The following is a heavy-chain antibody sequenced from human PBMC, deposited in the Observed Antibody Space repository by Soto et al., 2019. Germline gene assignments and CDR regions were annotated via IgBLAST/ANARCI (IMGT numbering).Heavy chain of an antibody. V-gene: IGHV4-59*01. D-gene: IGHD5-18*01. Sequence: SETLSLTCTVSGGSISSNYWSWIRQPPGKGLEWIGYFYYSGSTNYNPSLKSRVTISVDTSKNQFSLKLSSVTTAGTAVYYCARGEGYSYGLDYWGQGTLVTVS. CDR3: ARGEGYSYGLDY. CDR1: GGSISSNY. CDR2: FYYSGST. J-gene: IGHJ4*02.